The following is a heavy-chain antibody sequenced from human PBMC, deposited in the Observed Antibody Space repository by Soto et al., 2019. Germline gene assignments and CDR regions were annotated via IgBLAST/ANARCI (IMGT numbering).Heavy chain of an antibody. CDR3: AARELLRWSPNYGMDV. CDR1: GFTFTSSA. J-gene: IGHJ6*02. D-gene: IGHD1-26*01. Sequence: SGKVSCKASGFTFTSSAMQWVRQARGQRLEWIGWIVVGSGNTNYAQKFQERGTITRDMSTSTAYMELSSLRSEDTAVYYCAARELLRWSPNYGMDVWGQGTTVTVSS. V-gene: IGHV1-58*02. CDR2: IVVGSGNT.